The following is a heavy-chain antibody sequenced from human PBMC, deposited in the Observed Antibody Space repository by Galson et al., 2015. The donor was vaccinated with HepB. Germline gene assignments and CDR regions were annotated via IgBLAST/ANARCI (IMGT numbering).Heavy chain of an antibody. CDR3: AKDLGVVVVIRGFEH. V-gene: IGHV3-9*01. CDR2: ISWNSGSI. D-gene: IGHD3-22*01. CDR1: GFTFDDYA. J-gene: IGHJ1*01. Sequence: SLRLSCAASGFTFDDYAMHWVRQAPGKGLEWVSGISWNSGSIGYADSVKGRFTISRDNAKNSLYLQMNSLRAEDTALYYCAKDLGVVVVIRGFEHWGQGTLVTVSS.